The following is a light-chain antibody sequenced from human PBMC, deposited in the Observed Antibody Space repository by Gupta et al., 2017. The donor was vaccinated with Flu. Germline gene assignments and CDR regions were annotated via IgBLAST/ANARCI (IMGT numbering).Light chain of an antibody. CDR1: QGIGKW. J-gene: IGKJ1*01. CDR2: AS. CDR3: QQAYSFPRT. Sequence: QSPSSVSAYVGDRVTLTGRASQGIGKWLDWYQQKPGKAPKLMIASRVQNGVPSRFSGSGSGTLFTLTISSLQPEDFATYCCQQAYSFPRTFGQGTTVEIK. V-gene: IGKV1-12*01.